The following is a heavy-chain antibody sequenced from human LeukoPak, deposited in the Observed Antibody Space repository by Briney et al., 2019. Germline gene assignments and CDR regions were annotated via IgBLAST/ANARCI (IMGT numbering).Heavy chain of an antibody. J-gene: IGHJ6*03. CDR3: ARPMVRALYYYYTDV. V-gene: IGHV3-20*04. CDR1: GFTFDDYG. CDR2: LNWNGAST. D-gene: IGHD3-10*01. Sequence: GGSLRLSCAASGFTFDDYGLSWVRQVPGKGLEWVSGLNWNGASTGYADSVKGRFTISRDNAKNSLYLQMNSLRAEDTAVYYCARPMVRALYYYYTDVWGKGTTVTVSS.